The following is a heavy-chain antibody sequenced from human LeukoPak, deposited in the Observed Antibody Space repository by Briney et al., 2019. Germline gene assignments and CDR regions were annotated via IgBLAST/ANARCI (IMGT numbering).Heavy chain of an antibody. Sequence: SETLSLTCTVSGVSISSGTYYWSWIRQPAGKGLEWIGRIYTSGSTNYNPSLKSRVTISVDTSKNQFSLKLSSNTAADTAVSDCACAYNISSCYKYWGQGTLVTVSP. D-gene: IGHD2-2*02. CDR2: IYTSGST. V-gene: IGHV4-61*02. CDR1: GVSISSGTYY. CDR3: ACAYNISSCYKY. J-gene: IGHJ4*02.